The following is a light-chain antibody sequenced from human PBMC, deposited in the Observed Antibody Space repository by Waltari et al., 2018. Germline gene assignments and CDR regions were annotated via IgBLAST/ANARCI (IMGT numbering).Light chain of an antibody. CDR2: DAS. Sequence: ETVLTQSPGTLSLSPGERATLSCRASQSVSCSYLAWYQHKPGQAPRLLIYDASSRATGIPDRFSGSGSGTDFTLTIGRLEPENFAVYYCQQYGSSPRTFGQGTKVEIK. CDR3: QQYGSSPRT. CDR1: QSVSCSY. J-gene: IGKJ1*01. V-gene: IGKV3-20*01.